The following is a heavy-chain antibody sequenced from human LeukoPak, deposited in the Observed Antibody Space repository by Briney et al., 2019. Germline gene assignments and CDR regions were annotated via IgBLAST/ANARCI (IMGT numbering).Heavy chain of an antibody. D-gene: IGHD3-3*01. CDR2: INPNSGGA. J-gene: IGHJ4*02. CDR3: ARDSGTYYDFWSGLYYFDY. CDR1: GYTFTGYY. Sequence: GASVKVSCKASGYTFTGYYMHWVRQAPGQGLEWVAWINPNSGGANYAQKFQGRVTMTRDTSISTAYMELSRLRSDDTAVYFCARDSGTYYDFWSGLYYFDYWGQGTLVTVSS. V-gene: IGHV1-2*02.